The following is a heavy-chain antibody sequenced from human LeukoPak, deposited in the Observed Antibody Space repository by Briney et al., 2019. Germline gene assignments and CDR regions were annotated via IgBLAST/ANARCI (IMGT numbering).Heavy chain of an antibody. Sequence: PGGSLRLSCAASGFSDSSNDMSWVRQAPGKGLEWVSVIYSGGSTYYADSVKGRFTISRDNSKNTLYLQMNSLRAEDTAVYYCARDRVRYLGTYFDYWGQGTLVTVSS. V-gene: IGHV3-53*01. CDR2: IYSGGST. CDR1: GFSDSSND. CDR3: ARDRVRYLGTYFDY. D-gene: IGHD1-14*01. J-gene: IGHJ4*02.